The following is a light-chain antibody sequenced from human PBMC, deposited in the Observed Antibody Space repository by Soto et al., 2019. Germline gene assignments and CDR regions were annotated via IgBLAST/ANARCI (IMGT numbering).Light chain of an antibody. V-gene: IGKV3-11*01. CDR1: QSVSSY. CDR2: DAS. CDR3: QQNGSSGT. Sequence: EIVLTQSPATLSLSAWERATLSCRASQSVSSYLAWYQQKPGQAPKLLIYDASNRATRIPARCSGSGSGTDFTITISRLEAEDSEVYYCQQNGSSGTFGQGTKVDIK. J-gene: IGKJ1*01.